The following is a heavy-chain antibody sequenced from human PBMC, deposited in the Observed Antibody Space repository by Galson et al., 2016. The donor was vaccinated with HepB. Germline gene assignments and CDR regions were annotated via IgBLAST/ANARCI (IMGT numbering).Heavy chain of an antibody. V-gene: IGHV4-30-4*01. CDR1: GGSISSGDFY. CDR3: VRHGILVSPTSLSDFDL. J-gene: IGHJ4*02. Sequence: TLSLTCTVSGGSISSGDFYWSWIRQPPGRGLEWMGYIYYTGISYYNPSLKGRVTISIDTSNNQFSLKLTSVTAADTAMYFCVRHGILVSPTSLSDFDLWGQGTLVTVSS. D-gene: IGHD2-15*01. CDR2: IYYTGIS.